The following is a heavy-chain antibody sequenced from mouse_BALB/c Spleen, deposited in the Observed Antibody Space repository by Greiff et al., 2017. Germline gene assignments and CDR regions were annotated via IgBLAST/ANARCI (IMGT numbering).Heavy chain of an antibody. Sequence: EVKLMESGGGLVQPGGSLKLSCAASGFTFSSYGMSWVRQTPDKRLELVATINSNGGSTYYPDSVKGRFTISRDNAKNTLYLQMSSLKSEDTAMYYCARYYRYDVFDYWGQGTTLTVSS. D-gene: IGHD2-14*01. CDR2: INSNGGST. CDR3: ARYYRYDVFDY. CDR1: GFTFSSYG. V-gene: IGHV5-6-3*01. J-gene: IGHJ2*01.